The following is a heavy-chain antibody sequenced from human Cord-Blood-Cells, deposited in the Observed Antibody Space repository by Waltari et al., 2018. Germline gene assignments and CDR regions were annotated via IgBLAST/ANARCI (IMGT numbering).Heavy chain of an antibody. J-gene: IGHJ2*01. CDR1: GGSFSGYY. D-gene: IGHD3-10*01. V-gene: IGHV4-34*01. CDR3: ARGKGDQEEGYWYFDL. Sequence: QVQLQQWGAGLLKPSQTLSLTCAVYGGSFSGYYWCWIRQPPGKGREWIGEINHRGRTNYNPALKSRVTISVDTSKNQFSLKLSSVTAADTAVYYCARGKGDQEEGYWYFDLWGRGTLVTVSS. CDR2: INHRGRT.